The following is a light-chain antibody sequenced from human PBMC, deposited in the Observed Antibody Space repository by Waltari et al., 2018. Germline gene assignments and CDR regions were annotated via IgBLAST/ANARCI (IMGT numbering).Light chain of an antibody. CDR3: QQRSNWPVYT. V-gene: IGKV3-11*01. J-gene: IGKJ2*01. Sequence: EIVLTQSPATLSLSPGERATLPCRASQSVSSYLAWYQQKPGQAPRLLIYDASNRATGIPARFSGSGSGTDFTLTISSLEPEDFAVYYCQQRSNWPVYTFGQGTKLEI. CDR1: QSVSSY. CDR2: DAS.